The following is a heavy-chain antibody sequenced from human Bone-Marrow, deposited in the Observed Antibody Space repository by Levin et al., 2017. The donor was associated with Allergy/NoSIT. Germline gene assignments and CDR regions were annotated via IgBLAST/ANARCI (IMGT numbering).Heavy chain of an antibody. CDR3: VKSLNTMTIHDGFDF. CDR1: KFIFDDYG. D-gene: IGHD1/OR15-1a*01. Sequence: PGGSLRLSCATSKFIFDDYGMYWVRQAPGKGLEWVSGISCNSGKTHYADSVKGRFIISRDNAKNSLYLQMNSLRTEDTALYYCVKSLNTMTIHDGFDFWGQGTMVTVAA. V-gene: IGHV3-9*01. CDR2: ISCNSGKT. J-gene: IGHJ3*01.